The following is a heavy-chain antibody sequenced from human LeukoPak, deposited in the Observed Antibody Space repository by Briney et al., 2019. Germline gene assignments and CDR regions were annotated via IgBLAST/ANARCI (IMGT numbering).Heavy chain of an antibody. CDR2: ISYDGSNK. CDR1: GFTFSSYA. V-gene: IGHV3-30-3*01. CDR3: ARSSTGYSSLNGFDY. D-gene: IGHD6-19*01. Sequence: PGRSLRLSCAASGFTFSSYAMHWVRQAPGKGLEWVAVISYDGSNKYYADSVKGRFTIPRDNSKNTLYLQMNSLRAEDTAVYYCARSSTGYSSLNGFDYWGQGTLVTVSS. J-gene: IGHJ4*02.